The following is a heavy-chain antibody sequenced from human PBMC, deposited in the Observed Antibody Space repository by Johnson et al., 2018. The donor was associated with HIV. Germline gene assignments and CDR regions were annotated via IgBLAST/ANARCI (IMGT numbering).Heavy chain of an antibody. Sequence: MLLVESGGGLVQSGGSLRLSCEASRITVGSNYMSWVRRAPGKGLEWVSVIFSAGDTYYADSVKGRFTISRDNSKNTLYLQMNSLRAEDTAVYYCAREGRGAPHDAFDIWGQGTMVTVSS. CDR3: AREGRGAPHDAFDI. J-gene: IGHJ3*02. CDR2: IFSAGDT. CDR1: RITVGSNY. D-gene: IGHD2-15*01. V-gene: IGHV3-66*02.